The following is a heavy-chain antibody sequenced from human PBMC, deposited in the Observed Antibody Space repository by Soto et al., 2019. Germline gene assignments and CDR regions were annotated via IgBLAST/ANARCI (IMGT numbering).Heavy chain of an antibody. CDR2: INPNSGGT. CDR1: GYTFTGYY. V-gene: IGHV1-2*04. J-gene: IGHJ6*02. Sequence: VASVKVSCKASGYTFTGYYMHWVRQAPGQGLEWMGWINPNSGGTNYAQKFQGWVTMTRDTSISTAYMELSRLRSDDTAVYYCARDMGYSYGAQYYYYYGMDVWGQGTTVTVSS. CDR3: ARDMGYSYGAQYYYYYGMDV. D-gene: IGHD5-18*01.